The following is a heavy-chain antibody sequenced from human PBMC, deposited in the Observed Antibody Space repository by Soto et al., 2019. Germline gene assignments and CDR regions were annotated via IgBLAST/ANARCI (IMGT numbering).Heavy chain of an antibody. CDR1: GGSFSGYY. CDR2: INHSGST. V-gene: IGHV4-34*01. CDR3: ARGSKTQRITIFGVVLWWFDP. J-gene: IGHJ5*02. D-gene: IGHD3-3*01. Sequence: SQTLSLTCAVYGGSFSGYYWSWILQPPGKGLEWFGEINHSGSTHYNPSLKSRVTISVDTSKNQFSLKLSSVTAADTSVYYCARGSKTQRITIFGVVLWWFDPWGQGTLVTVSS.